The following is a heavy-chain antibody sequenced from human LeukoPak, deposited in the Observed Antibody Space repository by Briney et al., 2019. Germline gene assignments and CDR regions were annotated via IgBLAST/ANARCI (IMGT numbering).Heavy chain of an antibody. CDR1: GFTFTSYW. Sequence: PGGSLRLSCAASGFTFTSYWMTWVRQAPGKGLEWLANIRQDGGATYYGGSVKGRFTISRDNAKNSLFLQMNSLRAEDTAVCYCATSKDTAGGPYWGQGTLVTVSS. CDR3: ATSKDTAGGPY. J-gene: IGHJ4*02. D-gene: IGHD5-18*01. V-gene: IGHV3-7*01. CDR2: IRQDGGAT.